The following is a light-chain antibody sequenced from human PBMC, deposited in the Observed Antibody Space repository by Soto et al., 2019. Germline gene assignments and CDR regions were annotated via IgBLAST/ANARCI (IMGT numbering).Light chain of an antibody. CDR1: SSDVGSSVF. V-gene: IGLV2-8*01. CDR3: SLYAGGNNVI. CDR2: EVT. J-gene: IGLJ2*01. Sequence: QSVLTQPPSASGSPGQSVAISCTGTSSDVGSSVFVSWYQQHPGKAPKLMIYEVTQRPSGVPDRFSGSKSGNTASLTVSGLPVEDEADYSCSLYAGGNNVIFGGGTKLTVL.